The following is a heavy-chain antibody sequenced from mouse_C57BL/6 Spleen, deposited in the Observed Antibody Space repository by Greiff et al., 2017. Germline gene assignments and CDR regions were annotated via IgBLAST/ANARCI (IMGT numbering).Heavy chain of an antibody. CDR2: IYPGSGST. CDR3: ARESYVSSYVLDY. D-gene: IGHD1-1*01. CDR1: GYTFTSYW. Sequence: QVQLQPPGAALVKPGASVKMSCKASGYTFTSYWITWVKPRPGQGLEWIGDIYPGSGSTNYNEKFKSKATLTVDTSSSTAYMQLSSLTSEDSAVYYCARESYVSSYVLDYWGQGTTLTVSS. J-gene: IGHJ2*01. V-gene: IGHV1-55*01.